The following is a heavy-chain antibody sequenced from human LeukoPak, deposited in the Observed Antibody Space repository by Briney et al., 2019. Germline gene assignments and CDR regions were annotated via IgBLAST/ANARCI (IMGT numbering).Heavy chain of an antibody. CDR2: INHSGST. Sequence: PSETLSLTCAVYGGSFSGYYWSWIRQPPGKGLEWIGEINHSGSTNYNPSLKSRVTISVDTSKNQFSLKLSSVTAADTAVYYCARHDFVDTAIVDYWGQGTLVTVSS. J-gene: IGHJ4*02. V-gene: IGHV4-34*01. CDR3: ARHDFVDTAIVDY. CDR1: GGSFSGYY. D-gene: IGHD5-18*01.